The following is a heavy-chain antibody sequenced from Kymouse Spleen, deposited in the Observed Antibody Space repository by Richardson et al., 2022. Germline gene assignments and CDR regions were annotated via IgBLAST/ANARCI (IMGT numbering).Heavy chain of an antibody. CDR3: ARDGGGYFDY. CDR2: IYYSGST. D-gene: IGHD3-16*02. V-gene: IGHV4-61*01. J-gene: IGHJ4*02. Sequence: QVQLQESGPGLVKPSETLSLTCTVSGGSVSSGSYYWSWIRQPPGKGLEWIGYIYYSGSTNYNPSLKSRVTISVDTSKNQFSLKLSSVTAADTAVYYCARDGGGYFDYWGQGTLVTVSS. CDR1: GGSVSSGSYY.